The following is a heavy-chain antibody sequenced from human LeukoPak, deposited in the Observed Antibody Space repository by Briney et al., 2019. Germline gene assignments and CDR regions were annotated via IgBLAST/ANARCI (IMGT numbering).Heavy chain of an antibody. D-gene: IGHD2-8*01. CDR1: GYTLTELS. V-gene: IGHV1-24*01. Sequence: GASVKVSCKVSGYTLTELSMHWVRQAPGKGLEWMGGFDPEDGETIYAQKSQGRVTMTEDTSTDTAYMELSSLRSEDTAVYYCATERRCTNGVCYLFDYWGQGTLVTVSS. CDR2: FDPEDGET. J-gene: IGHJ4*02. CDR3: ATERRCTNGVCYLFDY.